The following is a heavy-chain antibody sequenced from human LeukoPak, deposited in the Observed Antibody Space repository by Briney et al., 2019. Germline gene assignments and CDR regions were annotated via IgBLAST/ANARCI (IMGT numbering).Heavy chain of an antibody. Sequence: PWESLRLSCAASGFTLSYYSMNWVRQAPGKGLEWVSSFSSSSDYIKYADSVKGLFTISKDNAKNSLDLQMTSLRAEDTAVYYCARALHDSSGYYFDYWGQGTLVTVSS. J-gene: IGHJ4*02. CDR2: FSSSSDYI. V-gene: IGHV3-21*01. CDR3: ARALHDSSGYYFDY. D-gene: IGHD3-22*01. CDR1: GFTLSYYS.